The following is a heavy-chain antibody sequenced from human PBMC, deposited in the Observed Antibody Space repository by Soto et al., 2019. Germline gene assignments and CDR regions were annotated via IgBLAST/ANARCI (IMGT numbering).Heavy chain of an antibody. CDR3: AREAASYYFDY. V-gene: IGHV3-21*01. D-gene: IGHD6-13*01. CDR1: GFTFSSYS. J-gene: IGHJ4*02. Sequence: LRLSCAGSGFTFSSYSMNWVRQAPGKGLEWVSSISSSSSYIYYADSVKGRFTISRDNAKNSLYLQMNSLRAEDTAVYYCAREAASYYFDYWGQGTLVTVSS. CDR2: ISSSSSYI.